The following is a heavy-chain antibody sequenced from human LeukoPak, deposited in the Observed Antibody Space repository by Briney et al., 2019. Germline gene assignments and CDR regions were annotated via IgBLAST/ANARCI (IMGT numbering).Heavy chain of an antibody. D-gene: IGHD6-19*01. CDR3: AREMLAAVAAQS. CDR1: AFTFSSYA. Sequence: GGSLRLSCAASAFTFSSYAMSWVRQAPGQGLDWVSVISGSGGSTYYADSVKGRFTISRGNSKNTLYLQMNSLRAEDTAVYYCAREMLAAVAAQSWGQGTLVTVSS. J-gene: IGHJ5*02. V-gene: IGHV3-23*01. CDR2: ISGSGGST.